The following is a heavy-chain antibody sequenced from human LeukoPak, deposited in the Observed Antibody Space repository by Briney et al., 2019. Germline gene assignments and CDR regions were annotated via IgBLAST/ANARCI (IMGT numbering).Heavy chain of an antibody. V-gene: IGHV4-39*01. J-gene: IGHJ5*02. D-gene: IGHD6-13*01. Sequence: SETLSLTCTVSGGSISSGSYYWGWIRQPPGKGLEWIGSIYYSGSTYYNPSLKSRVTISVDTSKNQFSLKLSSVTAADTAVYYCAIAAAGSSSRFDPWGQGTLVTVSS. CDR3: AIAAAGSSSRFDP. CDR2: IYYSGST. CDR1: GGSISSGSYY.